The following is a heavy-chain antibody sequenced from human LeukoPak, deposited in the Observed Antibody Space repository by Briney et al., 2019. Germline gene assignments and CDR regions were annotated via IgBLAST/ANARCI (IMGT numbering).Heavy chain of an antibody. CDR1: GGSFSGYY. Sequence: SETLSLTCAVYGGSFSGYYWSWIRQPPGKGLEWIGEINHSGSTNYNPSLKSRVTISVDTSKNQFSLKLSSVTAADTAVYYCAREITYYDFWSGYYSDGYFDYWGQGTLVTVSS. J-gene: IGHJ4*02. V-gene: IGHV4-34*01. D-gene: IGHD3-3*01. CDR2: INHSGST. CDR3: AREITYYDFWSGYYSDGYFDY.